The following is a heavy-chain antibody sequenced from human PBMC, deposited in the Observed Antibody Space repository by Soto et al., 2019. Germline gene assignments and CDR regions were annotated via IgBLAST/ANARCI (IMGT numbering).Heavy chain of an antibody. D-gene: IGHD1-1*01. Sequence: ASVKVSCKASGYTFTGYYMHWVRQAPGQGLEWMGWINPNSGGTNYAQKFQGWVTMTRDTSISTAYMELSRLRSDDTAVYYCARDRMATTLATPGYAFVIWGQGTMVTVSS. CDR1: GYTFTGYY. CDR3: ARDRMATTLATPGYAFVI. J-gene: IGHJ3*02. CDR2: INPNSGGT. V-gene: IGHV1-2*04.